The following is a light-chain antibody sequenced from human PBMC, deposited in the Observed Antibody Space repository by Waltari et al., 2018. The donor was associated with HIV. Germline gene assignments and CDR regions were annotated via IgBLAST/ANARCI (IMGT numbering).Light chain of an antibody. V-gene: IGLV2-23*02. CDR3: YSYAGSSTFV. CDR1: SDDVGGYTY. Sequence: QSALTQPASVSGSPGQSITIPCTGTSDDVGGYTYVSWYQQNPGEAPKLMIYDVNKRPAGVSNRFSGSKSDNTASLTISGLQAEDEADYYCYSYAGSSTFVFGSGTKVTVL. J-gene: IGLJ1*01. CDR2: DVN.